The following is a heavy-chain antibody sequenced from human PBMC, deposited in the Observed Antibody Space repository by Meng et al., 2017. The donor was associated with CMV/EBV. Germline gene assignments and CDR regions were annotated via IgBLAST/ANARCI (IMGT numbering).Heavy chain of an antibody. J-gene: IGHJ2*01. CDR2: ISDSGGIT. D-gene: IGHD2-2*01. CDR3: ARAVGETVVPAAASYFDL. V-gene: IGHV3-23*01. CDR1: EFTFSSYA. Sequence: GESLKISCAASEFTFSSYAMNWVRQAPGKGLEWVSIISDSGGITYYADSVEGRFTISRDNSKNTLYLQMNSLRAEDTAVYYCARAVGETVVPAAASYFDLWGRGTLVTVSS.